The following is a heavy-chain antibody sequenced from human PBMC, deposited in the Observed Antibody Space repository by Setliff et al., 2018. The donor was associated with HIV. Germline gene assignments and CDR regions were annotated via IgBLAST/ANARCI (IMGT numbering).Heavy chain of an antibody. CDR2: IYCSGNT. Sequence: SETLSLTCTVSGGSLSSSNYYCGWIRQPPGKGLEWIGSIYCSGNTYYNPSLKSRVTISGDTSKKQFSLKLRAVTAADSAVYYCARQGRPGDFDSWGQGTLVTVSS. CDR3: ARQGRPGDFDS. D-gene: IGHD7-27*01. V-gene: IGHV4-39*01. CDR1: GGSLSSSNYY. J-gene: IGHJ4*02.